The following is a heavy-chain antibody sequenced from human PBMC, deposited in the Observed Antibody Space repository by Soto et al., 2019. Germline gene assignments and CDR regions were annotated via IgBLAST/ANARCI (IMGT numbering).Heavy chain of an antibody. CDR3: GRQPGHCGSTTCFGYYSVDV. V-gene: IGHV4-59*08. Sequence: SETLSLTCTVSGGSISSYYWSWIRQPPGKGLEWIGYIYYSGSTNYNPSLKSRVTISVDTSKNQFPLKLSSVTAADTAVYYCGRQPGHCGSTTCFGYYSVDVWGQGTTVTVS. CDR2: IYYSGST. J-gene: IGHJ6*02. D-gene: IGHD2-2*01. CDR1: GGSISSYY.